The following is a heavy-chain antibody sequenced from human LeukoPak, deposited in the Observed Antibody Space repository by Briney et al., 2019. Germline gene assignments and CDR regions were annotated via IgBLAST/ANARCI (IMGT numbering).Heavy chain of an antibody. Sequence: SETLSLTCTVSGGSISSSSYYWGWIRQPPGKGLEWIGSIYYSGSTYYNPSLKSRVTISVDTSKNQFSLKLSSVTAADTAVYYCARATGSVEWLLYPRRDAFDIWGQGTMVTVSS. CDR2: IYYSGST. CDR1: GGSISSSSYY. V-gene: IGHV4-39*01. J-gene: IGHJ3*02. D-gene: IGHD3-3*01. CDR3: ARATGSVEWLLYPRRDAFDI.